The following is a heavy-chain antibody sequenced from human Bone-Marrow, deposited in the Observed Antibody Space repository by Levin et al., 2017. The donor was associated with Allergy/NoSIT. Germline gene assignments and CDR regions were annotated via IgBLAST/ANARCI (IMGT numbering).Heavy chain of an antibody. CDR3: ARGMTSGWYEYY. J-gene: IGHJ4*02. D-gene: IGHD6-19*01. V-gene: IGHV3-11*01. CDR2: ISSSGSDV. CDR1: GFSFSDYY. Sequence: GGSLRLSCAASGFSFSDYYMSWIRQAPGKGLEWVSYISSSGSDVYYADSVKGRFTISRDNTKNSLYLQMNSLRAEDTAVYYCARGMTSGWYEYYWGQGTLVTVSS.